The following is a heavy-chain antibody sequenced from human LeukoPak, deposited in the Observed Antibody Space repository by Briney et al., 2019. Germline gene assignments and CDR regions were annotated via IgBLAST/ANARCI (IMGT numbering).Heavy chain of an antibody. CDR1: GFTFGSYS. V-gene: IGHV3-21*01. CDR3: ARPSINDYGDFGY. D-gene: IGHD4-17*01. CDR2: ISGSSNSYK. J-gene: IGHJ4*02. Sequence: GGSLRLSCAASGFTFGSYSLNWARQAPGKGLEWISSISGSSNSYKYYADSVKGRFTISRDDAKNSLYLQMNSLRAEDTAVYYCARPSINDYGDFGYWGQGTLVTVSS.